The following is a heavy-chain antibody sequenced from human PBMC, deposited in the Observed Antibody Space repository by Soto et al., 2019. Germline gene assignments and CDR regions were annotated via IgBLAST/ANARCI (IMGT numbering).Heavy chain of an antibody. J-gene: IGHJ6*02. V-gene: IGHV3-33*01. CDR2: IWYDGSNK. CDR1: GFTFSSYG. D-gene: IGHD3-10*01. CDR3: ARGDVPGSGSYYNYYYGMDV. Sequence: GGSLRLSCAASGFTFSSYGMHWVRQAPGKGLEWVAVIWYDGSNKYYADSVKGRFTISRDNSKNTLYLQMNSLRAEDTAVYYCARGDVPGSGSYYNYYYGMDVWGQGTTVTVSS.